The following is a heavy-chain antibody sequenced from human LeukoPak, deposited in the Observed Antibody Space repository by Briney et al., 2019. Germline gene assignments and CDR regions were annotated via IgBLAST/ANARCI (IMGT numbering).Heavy chain of an antibody. CDR1: GGTFSSYA. D-gene: IGHD5-24*01. Sequence: GASVKVSCKASGGTFSSYAISWVRQAPGQGLEWMGGIIPIFGTANYAQKLQGRVTMTTDTSTSTAYMELRSLRSDDTAVYYCARGGSRVTTINILDYWGQGTLVTVSS. CDR2: IIPIFGTA. J-gene: IGHJ4*02. V-gene: IGHV1-69*05. CDR3: ARGGSRVTTINILDY.